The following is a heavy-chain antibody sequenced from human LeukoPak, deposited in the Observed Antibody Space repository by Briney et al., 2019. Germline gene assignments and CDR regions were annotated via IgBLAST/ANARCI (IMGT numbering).Heavy chain of an antibody. CDR1: GFTFSSYA. Sequence: GGSLRLSSAASGFTFSSYAMSWVRQAPGKGLEWVAVIWYDGSNKYYADSVKGRFTISRDNSKNTLYLQMNSLRAEDTAVYYCARESLKRVQDYWGQGTLVTVSS. J-gene: IGHJ4*02. D-gene: IGHD1-1*01. CDR2: IWYDGSNK. CDR3: ARESLKRVQDY. V-gene: IGHV3-33*08.